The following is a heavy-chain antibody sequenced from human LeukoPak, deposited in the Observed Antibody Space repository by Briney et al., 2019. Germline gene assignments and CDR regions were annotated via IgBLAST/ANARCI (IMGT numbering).Heavy chain of an antibody. D-gene: IGHD3-16*02. CDR1: GFTVSSNY. Sequence: PGGSLRLSCAASGFTVSSNYMSWVRQAPGKGLEWVSVIYSGGSTYYADSVKGRFTISRDNAKNSLYLQMNSLRAEDTAVYYCARDAGPSREFGGVIVNWFDPWGQGTLVTVSS. CDR2: IYSGGST. V-gene: IGHV3-53*01. CDR3: ARDAGPSREFGGVIVNWFDP. J-gene: IGHJ5*02.